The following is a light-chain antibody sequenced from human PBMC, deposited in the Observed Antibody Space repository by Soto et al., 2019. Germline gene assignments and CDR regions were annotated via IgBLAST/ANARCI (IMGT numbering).Light chain of an antibody. V-gene: IGLV1-44*01. Sequence: QSVLTQPPSASGTPGQRVTISCSGSSSNIGINPVNWYQQLPGTAPKLLIYSNSQRPSGVPDRFSGSKYDTSASLAITGLQAEDEADYYCQSFDNGLLAYVFGTGTKLTVL. CDR2: SNS. J-gene: IGLJ1*01. CDR3: QSFDNGLLAYV. CDR1: SSNIGINP.